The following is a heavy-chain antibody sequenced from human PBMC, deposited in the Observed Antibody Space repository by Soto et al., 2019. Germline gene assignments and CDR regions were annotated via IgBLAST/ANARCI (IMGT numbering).Heavy chain of an antibody. CDR3: ARESEDLTSNFDY. J-gene: IGHJ4*02. CDR2: TYYRSRWYD. Sequence: SQTLSLTCAISGDSVSSNSAAWNWIRQSPSRGLEWLGRTYYRSRWYDDYAESVRGRIAVNPDTSKNQFSLQLNSVTPEDTAVYYCARESEDLTSNFDYWGQGTLVTVSS. V-gene: IGHV6-1*01. CDR1: GDSVSSNSAA.